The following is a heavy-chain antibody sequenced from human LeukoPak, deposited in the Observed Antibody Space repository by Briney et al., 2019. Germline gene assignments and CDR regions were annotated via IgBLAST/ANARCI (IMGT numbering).Heavy chain of an antibody. Sequence: QPGGSLRLSCAASGFTFSSYAMSWVRQAPGKGLEWVSAISGSGGSTYYADFVKGRFTISRDNSKNTLYLQMNSLRAEDTAVYYCAKVRELLSQSFDYWGQGTLVTVSS. D-gene: IGHD1-26*01. J-gene: IGHJ4*02. V-gene: IGHV3-23*01. CDR2: ISGSGGST. CDR1: GFTFSSYA. CDR3: AKVRELLSQSFDY.